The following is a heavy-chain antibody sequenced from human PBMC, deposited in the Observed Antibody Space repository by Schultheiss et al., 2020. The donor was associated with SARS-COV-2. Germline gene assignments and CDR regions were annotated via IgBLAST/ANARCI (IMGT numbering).Heavy chain of an antibody. V-gene: IGHV4-34*12. CDR3: ARVDFLLAFDI. CDR1: GGSISSYY. CDR2: ILHSGST. D-gene: IGHD3-3*01. Sequence: SETLSLTCTVSGGSISSYYWNWIRQPPGKGLEWIGEILHSGSTNSNPSLKSRVTISIHTSKNQFSLKLSSVTAADTAVYYCARVDFLLAFDIWGQGTMVTVAS. J-gene: IGHJ3*02.